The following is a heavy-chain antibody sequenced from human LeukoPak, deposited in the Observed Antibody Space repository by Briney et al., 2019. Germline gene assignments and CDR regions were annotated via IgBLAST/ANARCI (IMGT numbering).Heavy chain of an antibody. Sequence: GGSLRLSCAASGFTFSSYSMNWVRQAPGKGLEWVSYISSSGSTTYYADSVKGRFTISRDNAKNSLYLQMNSLRAEDTAVYYCAREVESQGRSLDIWGQGTMVTVSS. D-gene: IGHD3-3*01. V-gene: IGHV3-48*04. CDR1: GFTFSSYS. CDR3: AREVESQGRSLDI. CDR2: ISSSGSTT. J-gene: IGHJ3*02.